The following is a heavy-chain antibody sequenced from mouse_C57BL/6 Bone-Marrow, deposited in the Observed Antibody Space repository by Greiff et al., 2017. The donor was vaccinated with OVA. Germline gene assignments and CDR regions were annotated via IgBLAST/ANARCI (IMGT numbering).Heavy chain of an antibody. CDR1: GYAFSSYW. J-gene: IGHJ2*01. CDR3: ARESGVITTVVADY. CDR2: IYPGDGDT. D-gene: IGHD1-1*01. Sequence: LQESGAELVKPGASVKISCKASGYAFSSYWMNWVKQRPGKGLEWIGQIYPGDGDTNYNGKFKGKATLTADKSSSTAYMQLSSLTSEDSAVYFCARESGVITTVVADYWGQGTTLTVSS. V-gene: IGHV1-80*01.